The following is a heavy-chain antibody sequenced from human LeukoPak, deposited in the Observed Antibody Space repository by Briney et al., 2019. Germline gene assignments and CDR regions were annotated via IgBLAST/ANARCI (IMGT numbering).Heavy chain of an antibody. CDR2: INPNSGGT. V-gene: IGHV1-2*06. CDR1: GYTFTGYY. J-gene: IGHJ4*02. Sequence: GASVKVSCRASGYTFTGYYMHWVRQAPGQGLEWMGRINPNSGGTNYAQKFQGRVTMTRDTSISTAYMELSRLRSDDTAVYYCAIIAVAGSLDYWGQGTLDTVSS. CDR3: AIIAVAGSLDY. D-gene: IGHD6-19*01.